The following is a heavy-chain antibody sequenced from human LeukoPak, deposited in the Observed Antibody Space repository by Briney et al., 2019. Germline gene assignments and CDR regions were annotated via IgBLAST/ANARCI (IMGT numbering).Heavy chain of an antibody. J-gene: IGHJ6*03. V-gene: IGHV5-51*01. CDR1: GYSFTSYW. CDR2: IYPVDSDT. Sequence: GESLKISCTGSGYSFTSYWIGWVRQIPGKLLGWMRIIYPVDSDTRYSPSFQGQVTISADKSISTAYLQWSSLRASDTAMYYCVIRDYMDVWGKGTTVTVSS. CDR3: VIRDYMDV.